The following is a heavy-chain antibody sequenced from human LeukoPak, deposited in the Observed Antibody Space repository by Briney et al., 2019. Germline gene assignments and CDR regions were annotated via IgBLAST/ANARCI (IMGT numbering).Heavy chain of an antibody. J-gene: IGHJ5*02. CDR3: ARGPYDILTGYYSA. V-gene: IGHV1-18*01. D-gene: IGHD3-9*01. CDR2: ISAYNGNT. Sequence: ASVKVSCKASGYTFANYGLSWVRQAPGQGLEWMGWISAYNGNTNYAQKLQGRVTMTTDTSTSTAYMELRSLRSDDTAVYYCARGPYDILTGYYSAWGQGTLVTVSS. CDR1: GYTFANYG.